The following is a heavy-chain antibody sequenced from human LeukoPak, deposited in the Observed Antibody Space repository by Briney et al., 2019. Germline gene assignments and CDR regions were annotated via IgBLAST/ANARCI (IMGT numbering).Heavy chain of an antibody. CDR2: INPNSGGT. V-gene: IGHV1-2*02. Sequence: GASVKVSCKASGYTFTSYYMHWVRQAPGQGLEWMGWINPNSGGTNYAQKFQGRVTMTRDTSISTAYMDLSRLRSDDTAVYYCATYRGYSYGFYYYYYMDVWGKGTTVTVSS. J-gene: IGHJ6*03. D-gene: IGHD5-18*01. CDR3: ATYRGYSYGFYYYYYMDV. CDR1: GYTFTSYY.